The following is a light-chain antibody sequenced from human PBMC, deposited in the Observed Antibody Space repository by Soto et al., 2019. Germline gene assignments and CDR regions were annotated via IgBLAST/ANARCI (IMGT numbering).Light chain of an antibody. J-gene: IGLJ2*01. CDR1: SSNIGSNT. CDR3: AAWDDSLSAVT. CDR2: SNN. V-gene: IGLV1-44*01. Sequence: QSVLTQPPSASGTPGQRVTISCSGSSSNIGSNTVKWYQQFPGTAPKLVIYSNNQRPSGLPDRFSGSKSGTSASLAISGLQAEDEAAYYCAAWDDSLSAVTFGGGTKVTVL.